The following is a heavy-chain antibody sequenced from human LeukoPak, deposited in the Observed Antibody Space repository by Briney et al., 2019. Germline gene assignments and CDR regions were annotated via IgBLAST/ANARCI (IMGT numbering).Heavy chain of an antibody. CDR3: ARGGGMVCMDV. Sequence: ASVKVSCKASGYTFISYAMHWVRQAPGQRLEWMGWINAGNGNTKYSQKFQGRVTITRDTSASTAYMELSSLRSEDTAVYYCARGGGMVCMDVWGKGTTVTVSS. D-gene: IGHD2-8*01. CDR1: GYTFISYA. V-gene: IGHV1-3*01. CDR2: INAGNGNT. J-gene: IGHJ6*04.